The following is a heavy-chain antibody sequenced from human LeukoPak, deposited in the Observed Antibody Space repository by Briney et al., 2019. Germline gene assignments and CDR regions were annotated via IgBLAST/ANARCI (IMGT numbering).Heavy chain of an antibody. D-gene: IGHD3-10*01. V-gene: IGHV4-30-2*01. J-gene: IGHJ4*02. CDR3: ARGGYGSGSYYPYFDY. CDR1: GGSISSGGYS. Sequence: PSETLSLTCAVSGGSISSGGYSWSWIRQPPGKGLEWIGCIYHSGSTYYNPSLKSRVTISVDRSKNQFSLKLSSVTAADTAVYYCARGGYGSGSYYPYFDYWGQGTLVTVSS. CDR2: IYHSGST.